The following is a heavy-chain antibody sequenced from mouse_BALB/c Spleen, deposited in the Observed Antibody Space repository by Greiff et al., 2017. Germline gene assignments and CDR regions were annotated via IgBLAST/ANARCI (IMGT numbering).Heavy chain of an antibody. CDR1: GFTFSSFG. CDR2: ISSGSSTI. D-gene: IGHD2-2*01. V-gene: IGHV5-17*02. Sequence: EVQLVESGGGLVQPGGSRKLSCAASGFTFSSFGMHWVRQAPEKGLEWVAYISSGSSTIYYADTVKGRFTISRDNPKNTLFLQMTSLRSEDTAMYYCARGVYYGYGGFAYWGQGTLVTVSA. J-gene: IGHJ3*01. CDR3: ARGVYYGYGGFAY.